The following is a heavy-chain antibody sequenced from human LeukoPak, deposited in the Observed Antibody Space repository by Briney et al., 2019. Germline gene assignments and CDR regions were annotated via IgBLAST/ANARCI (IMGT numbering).Heavy chain of an antibody. Sequence: GVSLTLSCAVSRFSFSTYALHWVPQAPGRGREWVTFIWYCGNHKYYAESVKGRFTIARDNSKNTLYLQMNSLTAEDTAVYLCAKGHYDCSGLPFVQWGEGTLVLVSS. V-gene: IGHV3-30*02. CDR3: AKGHYDCSGLPFVQ. CDR1: RFSFSTYA. CDR2: IWYCGNHK. D-gene: IGHD3-22*01. J-gene: IGHJ4*02.